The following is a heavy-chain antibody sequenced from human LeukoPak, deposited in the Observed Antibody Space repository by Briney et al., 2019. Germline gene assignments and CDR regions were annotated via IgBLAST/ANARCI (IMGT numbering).Heavy chain of an antibody. D-gene: IGHD4-17*01. J-gene: IGHJ4*02. V-gene: IGHV4-30-2*01. CDR1: GGSISSGGYS. CDR2: IYHGGST. Sequence: MASETLSLTCAVSGGSISSGGYSWSWIRQPPGKGLEWIGYIYHGGSTYYNPSLKSRVTISVDRSKNRFSLKLSSVTAADTAVYYCARGAVNYGDYGGFDYWGQGTLVTVSS. CDR3: ARGAVNYGDYGGFDY.